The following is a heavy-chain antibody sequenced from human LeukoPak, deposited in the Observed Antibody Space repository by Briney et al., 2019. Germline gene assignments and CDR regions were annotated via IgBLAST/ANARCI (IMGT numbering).Heavy chain of an antibody. CDR1: GGSISSYY. Sequence: SETLSLTSTVSGGSISSYYWSWIRQPPGKGLEWIGYIYYSGSTNYNPSLKSRVTISVDTSKNQFSLKLTSVTAADTAVYYCARHRVTSYYYGMDVWGQGTTVTVSS. D-gene: IGHD5-18*01. V-gene: IGHV4-59*08. CDR3: ARHRVTSYYYGMDV. CDR2: IYYSGST. J-gene: IGHJ6*02.